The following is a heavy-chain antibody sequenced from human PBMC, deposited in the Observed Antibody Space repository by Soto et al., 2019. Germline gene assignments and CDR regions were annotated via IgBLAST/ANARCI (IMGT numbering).Heavy chain of an antibody. CDR3: ARDGKGPFDI. Sequence: EVQLVESGGGLGQPGGSLRLSCAASGFTFSSSWMNWVRQAPGKGLEWVANIKYDGSERNYVDSVKGRFTISRDNAKSLLFLQMNSLRAEDTAVYYCARDGKGPFDIWGQGTMVTASS. CDR2: IKYDGSER. J-gene: IGHJ3*02. D-gene: IGHD1-1*01. CDR1: GFTFSSSW. V-gene: IGHV3-7*01.